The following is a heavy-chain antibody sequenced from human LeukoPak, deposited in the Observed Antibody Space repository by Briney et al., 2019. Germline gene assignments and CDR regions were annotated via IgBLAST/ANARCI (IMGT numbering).Heavy chain of an antibody. J-gene: IGHJ6*03. Sequence: TSETLSLTCTVSGGSVSSSSSYWAWIRQPPGRGLEWIGSVYYSGTTYYNTSLESRVTISEDTSRNRFSLMLSSVTAADTAVYYCVRQNSDYHYYYLDVWGEGTTVIVSS. CDR2: VYYSGTT. D-gene: IGHD1-7*01. V-gene: IGHV4-39*01. CDR3: VRQNSDYHYYYLDV. CDR1: GGSVSSSSSY.